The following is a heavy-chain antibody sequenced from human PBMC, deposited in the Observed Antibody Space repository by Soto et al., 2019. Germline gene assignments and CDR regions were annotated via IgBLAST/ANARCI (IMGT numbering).Heavy chain of an antibody. CDR1: GGSFSGYY. CDR3: ARGPWYYDFWSGYYRWFDS. J-gene: IGHJ5*01. CDR2: INHSGST. D-gene: IGHD3-3*01. V-gene: IGHV4-34*01. Sequence: SETLSLTCAVYGGSFSGYYWSWIRQPPGKGLEWIGEINHSGSTNYNPSLKSRVTISVDTSKNQFSLKLSSVTAADTAVYYCARGPWYYDFWSGYYRWFDSWGQGTLVTVSS.